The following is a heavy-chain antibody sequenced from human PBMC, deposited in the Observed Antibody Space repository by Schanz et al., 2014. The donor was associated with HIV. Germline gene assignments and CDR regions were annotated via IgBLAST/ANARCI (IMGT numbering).Heavy chain of an antibody. J-gene: IGHJ4*02. CDR3: ASDLNTPEIVVLLDY. Sequence: QVQLVQSGAEVEKPGSSVKVSCKASGGTFSSSTISWVRQAPGQGLEWMGEMILLSNVPNYAQKFQDRVTITADESTNTAYMELSSLRSEDTAVYYCASDLNTPEIVVLLDYWGQGTLVTVSS. V-gene: IGHV1-69*01. CDR2: MILLSNVP. CDR1: GGTFSSST. D-gene: IGHD3-22*01.